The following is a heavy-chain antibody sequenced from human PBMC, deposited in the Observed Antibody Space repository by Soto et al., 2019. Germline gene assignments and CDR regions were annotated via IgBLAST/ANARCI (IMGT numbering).Heavy chain of an antibody. CDR2: IIPIFGTA. D-gene: IGHD3-22*01. V-gene: IGHV1-69*13. J-gene: IGHJ6*02. Sequence: SVKVSCKASGGTFSSYAISWVRQAPGQGLEWMGGIIPIFGTANYAQKFQGRVTITADESTSTAYMELSSLRSEDTAVYYCARSAGYSSGYSVFRPYYYYGMDVWGQGTTVTVSS. CDR1: GGTFSSYA. CDR3: ARSAGYSSGYSVFRPYYYYGMDV.